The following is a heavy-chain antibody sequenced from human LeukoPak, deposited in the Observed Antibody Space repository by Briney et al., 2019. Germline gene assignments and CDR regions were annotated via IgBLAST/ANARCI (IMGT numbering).Heavy chain of an antibody. J-gene: IGHJ4*02. CDR3: ARDSLLGGYDLRVFDY. D-gene: IGHD5-12*01. CDR1: GYTFTSYA. V-gene: IGHV7-4-1*02. CDR2: INTNTGNP. Sequence: ASVRVSCKASGYTFTSYAMNWVRQAPGQGLEWMGWINTNTGNPTYAQGFTGRFVFSLDTSVSTAYLQISSLKAEDTAVYYCARDSLLGGYDLRVFDYWGQGTLVTVSS.